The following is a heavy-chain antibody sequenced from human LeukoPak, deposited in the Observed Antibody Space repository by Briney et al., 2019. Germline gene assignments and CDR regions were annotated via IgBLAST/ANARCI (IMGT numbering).Heavy chain of an antibody. Sequence: GGSLRLSCAASGFTFSSYGMHWVRQAPGKGLEWVAVISYDGSNKYYADSVKGRFIISRDNSKNTLYLQMNSLRAEDTAVYYCAKGGIAAAGPYFDCWGQGTLVTVSS. D-gene: IGHD6-13*01. V-gene: IGHV3-30*18. J-gene: IGHJ4*02. CDR3: AKGGIAAAGPYFDC. CDR2: ISYDGSNK. CDR1: GFTFSSYG.